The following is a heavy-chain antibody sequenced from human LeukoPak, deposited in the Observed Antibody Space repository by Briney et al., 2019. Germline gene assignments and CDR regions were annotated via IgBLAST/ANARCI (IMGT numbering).Heavy chain of an antibody. CDR2: IYSGGST. V-gene: IGHV3-66*01. CDR1: GFTVSSNY. D-gene: IGHD7-27*01. Sequence: PGGSLRLSCAASGFTVSSNYMSWVRRAPGKGLEWVSVIYSGGSTYYADSVKGRFTISRDNSKNTLYLQMNSLRAEDTAVYYCARDVKSGDYFDYWGQGTLVTVSS. CDR3: ARDVKSGDYFDY. J-gene: IGHJ4*02.